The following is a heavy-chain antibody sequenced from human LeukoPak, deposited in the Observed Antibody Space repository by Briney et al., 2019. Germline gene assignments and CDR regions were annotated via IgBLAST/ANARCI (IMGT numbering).Heavy chain of an antibody. CDR3: ARTIAVAGTNYFDY. J-gene: IGHJ4*02. V-gene: IGHV4-59*01. CDR1: GGSISSYY. Sequence: KTSETLSLTCTVSGGSISSYYWSWIRQPPGKGLEWIGYIYYSGSTNYNPSLKSRVTISVDTSKNQFSLKLCSVTAADTAVYYCARTIAVAGTNYFDYWGQGTLVAVSS. D-gene: IGHD6-19*01. CDR2: IYYSGST.